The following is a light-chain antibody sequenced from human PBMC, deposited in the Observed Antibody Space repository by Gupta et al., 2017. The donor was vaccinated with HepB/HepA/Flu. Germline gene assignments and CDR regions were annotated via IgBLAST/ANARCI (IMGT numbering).Light chain of an antibody. CDR1: QSGFYSSNNKNY. V-gene: IGKV4-1*01. J-gene: IGKJ2*04. CDR3: QQEDSTPCS. CDR2: WAS. Sequence: DIVMIQSPDSLAVSLGERATINCKSSQSGFYSSNNKNYLAWYQQKPGQSPKLLIYWASTRESGVPDRFSGSGSGTDFTLTISSLQAEDVAVYYCQQEDSTPCSFGQGTKLEIK.